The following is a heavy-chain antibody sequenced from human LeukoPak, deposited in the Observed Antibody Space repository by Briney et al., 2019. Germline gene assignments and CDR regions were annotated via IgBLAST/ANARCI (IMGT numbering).Heavy chain of an antibody. CDR3: ARANFLYCSSSTCLFDY. CDR1: GYTFTDYY. Sequence: ASVKVSCKASGYTFTDYYMHWVRQAPGQGFEWVGWINPNDGDTNYAQKFQGRVTMTRDTSISTAHMEVSRLRSDDTAVYYCARANFLYCSSSTCLFDYWGQGTLVTVSS. CDR2: INPNDGDT. D-gene: IGHD2-2*01. J-gene: IGHJ4*02. V-gene: IGHV1-2*02.